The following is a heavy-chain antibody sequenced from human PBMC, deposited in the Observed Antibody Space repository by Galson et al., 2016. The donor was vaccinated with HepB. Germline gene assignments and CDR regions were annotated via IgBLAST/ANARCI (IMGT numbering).Heavy chain of an antibody. D-gene: IGHD3-3*01. V-gene: IGHV3-74*01. CDR1: GSTFSSFW. CDR2: INLDGSST. J-gene: IGHJ4*02. CDR3: ARDSDTIFGVVIYDY. Sequence: SLRLSCAASGSTFSSFWMHWVRQAPGKGLVWVSSINLDGSSTSCADSVKGRFTISRDNAKKTLYLQMNSLRAEDTAVYYCARDSDTIFGVVIYDYWGQGTLVTVSS.